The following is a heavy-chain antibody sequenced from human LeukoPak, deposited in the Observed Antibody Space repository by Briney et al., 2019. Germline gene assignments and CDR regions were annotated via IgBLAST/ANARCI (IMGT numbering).Heavy chain of an antibody. V-gene: IGHV4-38-2*02. CDR3: ARETPYYYDCWSGYSDY. CDR2: IYHSGST. D-gene: IGHD3-3*01. Sequence: PSETLSLTCTVSGYSISSGYYWGWIRQPPGKGLEWIGSIYHSGSTYYNPSLKSRVTISVDTSKNQFSLKLSSVTAADTAVYYCARETPYYYDCWSGYSDYWGQGTLVTVSS. J-gene: IGHJ4*02. CDR1: GYSISSGYY.